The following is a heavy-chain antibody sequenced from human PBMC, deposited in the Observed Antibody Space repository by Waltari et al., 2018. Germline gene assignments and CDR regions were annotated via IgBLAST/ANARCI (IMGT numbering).Heavy chain of an antibody. V-gene: IGHV4-61*09. J-gene: IGHJ4*02. Sequence: QVQLQESGPGLVKPSQTLSLTCTVSGRSISSGSYYWSWIRQPAGMGLEWIGYSYTSGSTNYNPSLKSRVTISVDTSKNQFSLKRSSVTAADTAVYYCAREDYGGDYWGQGTLVTVSS. CDR1: GRSISSGSYY. D-gene: IGHD4-17*01. CDR2: SYTSGST. CDR3: AREDYGGDY.